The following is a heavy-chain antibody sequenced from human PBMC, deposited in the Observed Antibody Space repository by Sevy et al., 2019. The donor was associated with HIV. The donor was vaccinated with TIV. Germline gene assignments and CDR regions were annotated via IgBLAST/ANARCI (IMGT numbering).Heavy chain of an antibody. V-gene: IGHV6-1*01. CDR1: GYSVSSNSAA. CDR2: TYYRSRWHY. Sequence: SQSLSLTCAISGYSVSSNSAAWNWIRQSPSRGLEWLGRTYYRSRWHYDYAVSMGSRVIINPDTSKNQFSLQLNSVTPDDTAVYYCVRDLPGDSTDFDYWGQGTLVTVSS. D-gene: IGHD2-21*02. CDR3: VRDLPGDSTDFDY. J-gene: IGHJ4*02.